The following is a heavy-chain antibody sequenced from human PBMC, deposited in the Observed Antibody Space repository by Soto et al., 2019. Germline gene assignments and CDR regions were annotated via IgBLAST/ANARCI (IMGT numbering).Heavy chain of an antibody. J-gene: IGHJ4*02. CDR3: GRTYGGYSLFDY. V-gene: IGHV3-33*08. Sequence: PGGSLRLSCAASGFTFSSYGMHWVRQAPGKGLEWVAVIWYDGSNKYYADSVKGRFTISRDNSKNTLYLQMNSLRAEDTAVYYCGRTYGGYSLFDYWGQGTLVTVSS. CDR2: IWYDGSNK. D-gene: IGHD4-17*01. CDR1: GFTFSSYG.